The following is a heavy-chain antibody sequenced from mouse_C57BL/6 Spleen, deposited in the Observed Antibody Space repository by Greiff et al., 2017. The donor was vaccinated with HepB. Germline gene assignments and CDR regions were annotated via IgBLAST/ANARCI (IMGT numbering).Heavy chain of an antibody. CDR3: VRGSSSYLYAMDY. CDR1: GYAFSSSW. J-gene: IGHJ4*01. V-gene: IGHV1-82*01. D-gene: IGHD1-1*01. CDR2: IYPGDGDT. Sequence: QVQLQQSGPELVKPGASVKLSCKASGYAFSSSWMNWVKQRPGKGLEWIGRIYPGDGDTNYNGKFKGKATLTADKSSSTAYMQLSSLTSEDSAVYFGVRGSSSYLYAMDYWGQGTSVTVSA.